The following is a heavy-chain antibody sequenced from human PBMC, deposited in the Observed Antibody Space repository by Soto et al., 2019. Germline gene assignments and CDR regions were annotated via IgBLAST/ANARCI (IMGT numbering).Heavy chain of an antibody. CDR3: AKHGGYSFGPGDYYGMDI. CDR2: IIGSGGST. V-gene: IGHV3-23*01. CDR1: GFTFSNFA. J-gene: IGHJ6*02. Sequence: GSLRRSCAASGFTFSNFAMNWVRQAPGKGLEWVSGIIGSGGSTYYADSVKGRFTISRDRSKATLYLQMNSLRAEDTAIYYCAKHGGYSFGPGDYYGMDIWGQGTTVTVSS. D-gene: IGHD5-18*01.